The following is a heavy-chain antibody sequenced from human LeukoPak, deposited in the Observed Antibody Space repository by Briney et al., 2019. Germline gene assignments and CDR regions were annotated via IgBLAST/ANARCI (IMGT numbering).Heavy chain of an antibody. CDR2: INPNSGGT. V-gene: IGHV1-2*02. CDR3: ARGPPIVVVPAADTY. Sequence: GASVKVSCKASGYTFTGYYLHWVRQAPGQGLEWMGWINPNSGGTNYAQKFQGRITMTRDTSISTAYMELSRLRSDDTAVYYCARGPPIVVVPAADTYWGQGTLVTVSS. J-gene: IGHJ4*02. CDR1: GYTFTGYY. D-gene: IGHD2-2*01.